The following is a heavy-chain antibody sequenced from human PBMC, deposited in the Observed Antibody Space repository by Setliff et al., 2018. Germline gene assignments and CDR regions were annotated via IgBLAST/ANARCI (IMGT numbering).Heavy chain of an antibody. CDR2: IYYSGST. Sequence: PSETLSLTCTVSGGSISTSSYYWGWIRQPPGKGLEWIGSIYYSGSTYYNPSLKSRVTISVDTSKKQFSLKLSSVTAADTAVYYCARDRGGTAIANWFDRWGQGTLVTVSS. J-gene: IGHJ5*02. V-gene: IGHV4-39*07. D-gene: IGHD2-21*01. CDR3: ARDRGGTAIANWFDR. CDR1: GGSISTSSYY.